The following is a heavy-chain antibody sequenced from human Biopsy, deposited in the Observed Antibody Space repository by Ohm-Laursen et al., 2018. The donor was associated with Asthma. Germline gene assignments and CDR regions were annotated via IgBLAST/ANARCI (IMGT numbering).Heavy chain of an antibody. Sequence: GTLSRTCIVSGDAMSTSGSYWGWIRQSPGKGLEWIGSIYYSGRTYYNPSLESRFTISADTSKNHFSLKVTSVTAADTAVYYCARAVSSSSYWYFDLWGRGDLVTVSS. J-gene: IGHJ2*01. CDR2: IYYSGRT. V-gene: IGHV4-39*02. CDR3: ARAVSSSSYWYFDL. D-gene: IGHD6-6*01. CDR1: GDAMSTSGSY.